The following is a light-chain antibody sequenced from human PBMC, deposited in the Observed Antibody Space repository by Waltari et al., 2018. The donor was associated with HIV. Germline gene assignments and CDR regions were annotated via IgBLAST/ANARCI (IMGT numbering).Light chain of an antibody. CDR2: SVS. Sequence: QSALAQPASVAGSPGQSITISCTGSISYIVLYDFVSWYQQYPGTAPRLFIFSVSSRPSGISDRFSGFKSHNTATLTISDLQPEDEADYYCSSLTLTHSVLFGGGTRLTVL. CDR3: SSLTLTHSVL. V-gene: IGLV2-14*03. J-gene: IGLJ3*02. CDR1: ISYIVLYDF.